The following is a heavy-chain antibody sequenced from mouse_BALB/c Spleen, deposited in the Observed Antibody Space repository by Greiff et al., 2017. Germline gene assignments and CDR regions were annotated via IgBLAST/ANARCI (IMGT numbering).Heavy chain of an antibody. Sequence: QVQLQQSAAELARPGASVKMSCKASGYTFTSYTMHWVKQRPGQGLEWIGYINPSSGYTEYNQKFKDKTTLTADKSSSTAYMQLSSLTSEDSAVYYCARGGYDEVYAMDYWGQGTSVTVSS. D-gene: IGHD2-2*01. V-gene: IGHV1-4*02. CDR3: ARGGYDEVYAMDY. J-gene: IGHJ4*01. CDR2: INPSSGYT. CDR1: GYTFTSYT.